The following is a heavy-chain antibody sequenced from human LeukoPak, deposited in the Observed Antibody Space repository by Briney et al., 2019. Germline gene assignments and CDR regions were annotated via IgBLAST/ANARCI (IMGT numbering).Heavy chain of an antibody. Sequence: GGSLRLSCAASGFTFSTYAMHWVRQAPGKGLEWVAVISYDGSNTYSADSVKGRFTISRDNSKNTLFLQMNSLRAEDTAVYYCARDLEGGSSSHKPTTKASGYYYMDVWGKGTTVTVSS. V-gene: IGHV3-30*14. CDR3: ARDLEGGSSSHKPTTKASGYYYMDV. J-gene: IGHJ6*03. CDR2: ISYDGSNT. CDR1: GFTFSTYA. D-gene: IGHD6-6*01.